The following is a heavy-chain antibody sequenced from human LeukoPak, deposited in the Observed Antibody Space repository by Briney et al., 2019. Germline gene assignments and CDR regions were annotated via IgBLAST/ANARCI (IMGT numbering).Heavy chain of an antibody. CDR1: GFTFSSYG. CDR2: ISYDGSNK. V-gene: IGHV3-30*18. Sequence: GGSLRLSCAASGFTFSSYGMHWVRQAPGKGLEWVAVISYDGSNKYYADSVKGRFTISRDNSKNTLYLQMNSLRAEDTAVYYCAKTTGAGQIWGQGTLVTVSS. CDR3: AKTTGAGQI. D-gene: IGHD1-14*01. J-gene: IGHJ4*02.